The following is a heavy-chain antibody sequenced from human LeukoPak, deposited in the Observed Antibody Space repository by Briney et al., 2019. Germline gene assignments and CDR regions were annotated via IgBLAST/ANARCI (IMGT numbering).Heavy chain of an antibody. CDR1: GGSISSYY. D-gene: IGHD6-6*01. CDR3: ARQYRLSSSDPYYYGMDV. J-gene: IGHJ6*02. CDR2: IYYSGST. Sequence: PSETLSLTCTVSGGSISSYYWSWIRQPPGKGLEWIGYIYYSGSTNYNPSLKSRVTISVDTSKNQLSLKLSSVTAADTAVYYCARQYRLSSSDPYYYGMDVWGQETTVTVSS. V-gene: IGHV4-59*08.